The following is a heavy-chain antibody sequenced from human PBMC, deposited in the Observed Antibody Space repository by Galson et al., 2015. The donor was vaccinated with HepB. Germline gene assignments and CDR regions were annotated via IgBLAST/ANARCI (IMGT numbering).Heavy chain of an antibody. V-gene: IGHV5-51*01. J-gene: IGHJ5*02. D-gene: IGHD2-2*01. CDR2: IYPGGSDT. CDR1: GYSFTSYW. CDR3: ARERGYCSSTSCWGGWFDP. Sequence: QSGAEVKKPGESLKISCKGSGYSFTSYWIGWVRQMPGKGLEWMGIIYPGGSDTRYSPSFQGQVTISADKSISTAYLQWSSLKASDTAMYYCARERGYCSSTSCWGGWFDPWGQGTLVTVSS.